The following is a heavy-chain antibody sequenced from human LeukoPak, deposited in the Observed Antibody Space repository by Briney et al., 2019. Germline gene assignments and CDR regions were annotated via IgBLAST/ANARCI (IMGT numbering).Heavy chain of an antibody. J-gene: IGHJ3*02. CDR1: GSSFTTYW. Sequence: GESLQISCKGSGSSFTTYWIGWVRQMPGKGLEYMGIINPGDSDTRYSPSFQGQVTISVDKSISTAYLQWSSLKASDTAMYYCASPRVGATAFDIWGQGTVVTVSS. CDR3: ASPRVGATAFDI. D-gene: IGHD1-26*01. CDR2: INPGDSDT. V-gene: IGHV5-51*01.